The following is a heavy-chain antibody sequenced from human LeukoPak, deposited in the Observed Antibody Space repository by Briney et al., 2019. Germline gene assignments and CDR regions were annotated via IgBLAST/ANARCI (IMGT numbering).Heavy chain of an antibody. Sequence: PGRSLRLSCAASGFTFSSYAMHWVRQAPGKGLEWVAVISYDGSNKYYADSVKGRFTISRDNSKNTLYLQMNSLRAEDTAVYYCASARAPKMATIHHYWGQGTLVTVSS. D-gene: IGHD5-24*01. CDR2: ISYDGSNK. J-gene: IGHJ4*02. CDR1: GFTFSSYA. V-gene: IGHV3-30-3*01. CDR3: ASARAPKMATIHHY.